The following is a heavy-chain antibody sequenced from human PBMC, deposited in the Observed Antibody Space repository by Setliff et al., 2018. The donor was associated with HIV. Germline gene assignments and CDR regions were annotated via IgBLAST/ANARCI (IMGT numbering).Heavy chain of an antibody. V-gene: IGHV1-8*02. J-gene: IGHJ3*02. CDR2: MNPNSGNT. CDR3: ARVFHSLPTGLNDPFDM. Sequence: WASVKVSCKASGYTFTSYDINWVRQATGQGLEWMGWMNPNSGNTGYAQKFQGRVTMTRNTSISTAYMELSSLRSEDTAVYYCARVFHSLPTGLNDPFDMWGQGTLVTVSS. D-gene: IGHD4-17*01. CDR1: GYTFTSYD.